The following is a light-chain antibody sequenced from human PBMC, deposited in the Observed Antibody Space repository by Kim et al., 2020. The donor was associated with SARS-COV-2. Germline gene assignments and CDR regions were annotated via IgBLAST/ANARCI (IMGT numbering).Light chain of an antibody. V-gene: IGLV3-19*01. Sequence: SSELTQDPAVSVALGQTVRITCQGDSLRSYYASWYQQKPGQAPVLVISGKNNRPSGIPDRFSGSSSGNTASLPITGAQAEAEADYYCNSRVSSGNHLVFG. CDR2: GKN. J-gene: IGLJ3*02. CDR3: NSRVSSGNHLV. CDR1: SLRSYY.